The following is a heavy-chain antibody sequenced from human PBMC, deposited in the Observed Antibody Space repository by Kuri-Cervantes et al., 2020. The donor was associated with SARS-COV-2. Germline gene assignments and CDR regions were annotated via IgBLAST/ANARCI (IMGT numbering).Heavy chain of an antibody. D-gene: IGHD3-10*01. CDR2: INHSGTT. CDR3: ARAGITMVRGVINNWFDP. J-gene: IGHJ5*02. CDR1: GGSFSDYY. V-gene: IGHV4-34*01. Sequence: SETLSLTCAVYGGSFSDYYWSWVRQSPGKGLEWIGEINHSGTTNYNPSLKSRVTISVDTSKNQFSLKLSSVTAADTAVYYCARAGITMVRGVINNWFDPWGQGTLVTVSS.